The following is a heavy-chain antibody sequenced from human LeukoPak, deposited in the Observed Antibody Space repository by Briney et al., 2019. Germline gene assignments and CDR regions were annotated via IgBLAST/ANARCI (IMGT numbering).Heavy chain of an antibody. V-gene: IGHV3-23*01. D-gene: IGHD3-16*02. Sequence: GGSLRLSCAASGFTFSSYAMSWVRPAPGKGLEWVSAISGSGGSTYYADSVKGRFTISRDNSKNTLYLQMNSLRAEDTAVYYCAKGRGRLRLGELSTPSYYFDYWGQGTLVTVSS. CDR2: ISGSGGST. CDR3: AKGRGRLRLGELSTPSYYFDY. CDR1: GFTFSSYA. J-gene: IGHJ4*02.